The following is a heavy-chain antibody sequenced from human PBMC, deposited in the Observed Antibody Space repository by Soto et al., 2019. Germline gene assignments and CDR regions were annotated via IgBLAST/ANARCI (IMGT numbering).Heavy chain of an antibody. Sequence: GGSLRLSCAASGFSLSSYSMNWVRQAPGKGLEWVSYISSSSSLIYYADSVRGRFTVSRDNAKNSLYLQMNSLRDDDTAVYYCYYDFWSGYPEVAFDIWGQGTMVTVSS. V-gene: IGHV3-48*02. CDR3: YYDFWSGYPEVAFDI. CDR2: ISSSSSLI. D-gene: IGHD3-3*01. J-gene: IGHJ3*02. CDR1: GFSLSSYS.